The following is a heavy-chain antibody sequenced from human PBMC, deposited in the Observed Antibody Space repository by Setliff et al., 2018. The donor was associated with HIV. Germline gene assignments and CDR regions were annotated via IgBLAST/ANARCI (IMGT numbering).Heavy chain of an antibody. CDR2: INHSGST. V-gene: IGHV4-34*01. CDR3: ARAPGGGFDMVRGILSQHHRCYMDV. J-gene: IGHJ6*03. Sequence: SETLSLTCAVYGGSFSGYYWSWIRQPPGKGLEWIGEINHSGSTNYNMSLWSRVTISLDASRNQFSLELISVTAADTAVYYCARAPGGGFDMVRGILSQHHRCYMDVWGNGTTVTVSS. CDR1: GGSFSGYY. D-gene: IGHD3-10*01.